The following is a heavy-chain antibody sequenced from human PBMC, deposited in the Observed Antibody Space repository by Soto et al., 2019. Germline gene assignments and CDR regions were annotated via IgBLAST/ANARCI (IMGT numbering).Heavy chain of an antibody. V-gene: IGHV3-23*01. D-gene: IGHD2-2*02. CDR1: GFDFNKYA. CDR3: AKDSPSYTTSPFYFDS. CDR2: ITSNGDST. Sequence: VGSLRLSCAAFGFDFNKYAMTWVRQAPGKGLQWVSSITSNGDSTYYADSVKGRFTTSRDNSKNTLYLQMNSLRADDTAVFYCAKDSPSYTTSPFYFDSWGQGTLVTVSS. J-gene: IGHJ4*02.